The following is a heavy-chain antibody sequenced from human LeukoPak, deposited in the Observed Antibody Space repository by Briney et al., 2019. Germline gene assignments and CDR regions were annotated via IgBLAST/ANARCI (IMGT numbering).Heavy chain of an antibody. V-gene: IGHV4-34*01. CDR2: INHSGST. Sequence: PSETLSLTCAVYGGSFSGYYWSWIRQPPGKGLEWIGEINHSGSTNYNPSLKSRVTISVDTSKKQVSLKLSSVTAADTAGYYCARAYFYYYYGMDVGGQGTTVTVSS. CDR1: GGSFSGYY. CDR3: ARAYFYYYYGMDV. J-gene: IGHJ6*02.